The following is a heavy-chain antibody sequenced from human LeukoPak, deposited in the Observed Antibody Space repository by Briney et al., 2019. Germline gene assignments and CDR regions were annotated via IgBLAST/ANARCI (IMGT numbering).Heavy chain of an antibody. V-gene: IGHV3-30*02. J-gene: IGHJ4*02. CDR1: GFTFSSHG. CDR3: AKDRGYSSSSYYFDY. CDR2: IRYDGSNK. Sequence: GGSLRLSCAASGFTFSSHGMHWVRQAPGKGLEWVAFIRYDGSNKYYADSVKGRFTISRDNSKNTLYLQMNSLRAEDTAVYYCAKDRGYSSSSYYFDYWGQGTLVTVSS. D-gene: IGHD6-6*01.